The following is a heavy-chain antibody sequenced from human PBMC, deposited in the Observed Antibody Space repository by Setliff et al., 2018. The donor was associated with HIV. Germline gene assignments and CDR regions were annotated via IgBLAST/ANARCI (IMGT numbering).Heavy chain of an antibody. CDR2: IYHSEYT. D-gene: IGHD5-12*01. J-gene: IGHJ1*01. CDR3: ATPGYDDDAFGYFRF. CDR1: GGSISSDNW. Sequence: SETLSLTCAVSGGSISSDNWWTWVRQAPGKGLEWIGEIYHSEYTNYNPSLKSRVSMSVDKSKNQFSVNSVTAADTATYYCATPGYDDDAFGYFRFWGRGTLVTVSS. V-gene: IGHV4-4*02.